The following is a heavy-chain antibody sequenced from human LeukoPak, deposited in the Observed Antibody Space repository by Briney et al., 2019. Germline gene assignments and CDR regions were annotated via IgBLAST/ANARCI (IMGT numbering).Heavy chain of an antibody. J-gene: IGHJ4*02. CDR3: ARGLYYYGSGSYGFRQPIDY. CDR1: GGSISGYY. Sequence: SETLSLTCTVSGGSISGYYWSWIRQPPGKGLEWIGEINHSGSTNYNPSLKSRVTISVDTSKNQFSLKLSSVTAADTAVYYCARGLYYYGSGSYGFRQPIDYWGQGTLVTVSS. V-gene: IGHV4-34*01. CDR2: INHSGST. D-gene: IGHD3-10*01.